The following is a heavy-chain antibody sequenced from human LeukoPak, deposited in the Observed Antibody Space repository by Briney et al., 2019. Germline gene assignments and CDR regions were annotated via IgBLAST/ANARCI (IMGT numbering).Heavy chain of an antibody. CDR1: GFTFSSYA. V-gene: IGHV3-23*01. CDR2: LSGSVGRT. D-gene: IGHD5-12*01. J-gene: IGHJ6*02. Sequence: GGSLRLSCAPSGFTFSSYAMSWVRQAPGKGLEWVSALSGSVGRTYYADSVKGRFAISRDNSKNTLYLQVNSLRAEDTAVYYCARHNGFYGIEVWATGPRSPSP. CDR3: ARHNGFYGIEV.